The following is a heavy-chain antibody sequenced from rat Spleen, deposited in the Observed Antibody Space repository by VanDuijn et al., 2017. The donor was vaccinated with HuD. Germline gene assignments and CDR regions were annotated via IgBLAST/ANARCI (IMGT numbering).Heavy chain of an antibody. J-gene: IGHJ2*01. CDR1: GFTLSDYG. V-gene: IGHV5-29*01. Sequence: EVQLVESGGGLVQPGRSLKLSCAASGFTLSDYGMAWVRQAPTKGLEWVATISYGDSSGHSSTYYRDSVKGRFTISRDNAKSTLSLQMVSPRSEDTTTYYWASRHYGYTDYFDYWGQGVMVTVSS. CDR2: ISYGDSSGHSST. CDR3: ASRHYGYTDYFDY. D-gene: IGHD1-9*01.